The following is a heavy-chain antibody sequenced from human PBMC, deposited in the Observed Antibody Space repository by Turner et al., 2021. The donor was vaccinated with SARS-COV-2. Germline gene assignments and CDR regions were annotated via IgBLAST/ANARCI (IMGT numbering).Heavy chain of an antibody. J-gene: IGHJ4*02. CDR2: FEPEDGET. CDR1: GYTLIELS. D-gene: IGHD2-21*02. Sequence: QVQLVQSGAEVKKPGASVKVSCKVSGYTLIELSMHWVRQAPGKGLEWMGVFEPEDGETIYAQKFQGRVTMTEDTSTDTAYMELSSLRSEDTAVYYCSTGYAYCGGDCSIHYWGQGTLVTVSS. V-gene: IGHV1-24*01. CDR3: STGYAYCGGDCSIHY.